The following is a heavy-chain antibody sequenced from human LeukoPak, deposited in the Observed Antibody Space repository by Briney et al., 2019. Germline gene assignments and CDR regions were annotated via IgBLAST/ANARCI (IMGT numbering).Heavy chain of an antibody. D-gene: IGHD6-19*01. V-gene: IGHV1-69*13. CDR1: GYTFRSYD. J-gene: IGHJ6*02. CDR3: ATPVEESSGWPYGMDV. CDR2: IIPIFGTA. Sequence: SVKVSCKASGYTFRSYDITWVRQAPGQGLEWMGGIIPIFGTANYAQKFQGRVTITADESTSTAYMELSSLRSEDTAVYYCATPVEESSGWPYGMDVWGQGTTVTVSS.